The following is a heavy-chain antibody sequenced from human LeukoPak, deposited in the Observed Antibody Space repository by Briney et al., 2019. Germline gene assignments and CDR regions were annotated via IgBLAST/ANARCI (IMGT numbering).Heavy chain of an antibody. J-gene: IGHJ4*02. Sequence: SETLSLTCIVSGYSISSGYYWGWIRQPPGKGLEWIGSIYHSGSTNYNPSLKGRVTISVDTSKNQFSLKLSSVTAADTAVYYCARHKYDILTGYLVYLKVNYFDYWGQGTLVTVSS. CDR3: ARHKYDILTGYLVYLKVNYFDY. CDR2: IYHSGST. D-gene: IGHD3-9*01. V-gene: IGHV4-38-2*02. CDR1: GYSISSGYY.